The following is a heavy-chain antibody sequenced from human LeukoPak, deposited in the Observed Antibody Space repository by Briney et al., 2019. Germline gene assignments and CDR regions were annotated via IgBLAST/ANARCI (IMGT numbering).Heavy chain of an antibody. CDR1: GFTFSDDY. CDR3: AREVSEGFDF. CDR2: FGTRSTSI. D-gene: IGHD3-22*01. Sequence: PGGSLRLSCAASGFTFSDDYMSWIRQAPGKGLEWVSSFGTRSTSIYHAGSVKGRFAISRDNAKNSPYLQMNSLRAEDTALYYCAREVSEGFDFWGQGTLVTVSS. J-gene: IGHJ4*02. V-gene: IGHV3-11*04.